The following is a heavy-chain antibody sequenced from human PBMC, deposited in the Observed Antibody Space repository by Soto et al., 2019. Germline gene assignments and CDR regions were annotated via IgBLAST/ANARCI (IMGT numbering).Heavy chain of an antibody. J-gene: IGHJ5*02. Sequence: GASVKVSCKASGYTFTSYAMHWVRQAPGQRLEWMGWINAGNGNTKYSQKFQGRVTITRDTSASTAYMELSSLRSEDTAVYYCARDQDYDFWSGYSRFDPWGQGTLVTVSS. D-gene: IGHD3-3*01. CDR1: GYTFTSYA. CDR3: ARDQDYDFWSGYSRFDP. V-gene: IGHV1-3*01. CDR2: INAGNGNT.